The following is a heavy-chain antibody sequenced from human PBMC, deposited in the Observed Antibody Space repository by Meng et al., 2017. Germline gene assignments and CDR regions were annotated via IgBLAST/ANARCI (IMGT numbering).Heavy chain of an antibody. CDR2: ISSSSSYI. J-gene: IGHJ3*02. D-gene: IGHD3-22*01. CDR1: GFTFSSYS. Sequence: GESLKISCAASGFTFSSYSMNWVRQAPGKGLEWVSSISSSSSYIYYADSVKGRFTISRDNAKNSLYLQMNSLRAEDTAVYYCAREGFSLVVADDAFDIWGQGTMVTVSS. V-gene: IGHV3-21*01. CDR3: AREGFSLVVADDAFDI.